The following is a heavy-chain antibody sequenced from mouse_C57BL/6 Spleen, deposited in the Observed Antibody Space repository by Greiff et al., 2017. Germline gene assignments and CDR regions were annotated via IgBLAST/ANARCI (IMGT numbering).Heavy chain of an antibody. CDR3: ASPFITTVVAFDY. D-gene: IGHD1-1*01. CDR2: IDPANGNT. V-gene: IGHV14-3*01. J-gene: IGHJ2*01. Sequence: VQLQQSVAELVRPGASVKLSCTASGFNIKNTYMHWVKQRPEQGLEWIGRIDPANGNTKYAPTFQGKATITADTSSNTAYLQLSSLTSEDTAIYYCASPFITTVVAFDYWGQGTTLTVSS. CDR1: GFNIKNTY.